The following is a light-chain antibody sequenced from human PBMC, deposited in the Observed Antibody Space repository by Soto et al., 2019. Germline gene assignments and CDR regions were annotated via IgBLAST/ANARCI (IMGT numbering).Light chain of an antibody. CDR3: QQYNDNWT. J-gene: IGKJ1*01. Sequence: DIQMTQSPSTLSASVGDRVTITCRASQSISSWLAWYQQKPGTAPKLLIYKASTLQTGVPSRFSGSGSGTEFTRTISSLQPDDFATYYCQQYNDNWTFGQGTKV. CDR1: QSISSW. CDR2: KAS. V-gene: IGKV1-5*03.